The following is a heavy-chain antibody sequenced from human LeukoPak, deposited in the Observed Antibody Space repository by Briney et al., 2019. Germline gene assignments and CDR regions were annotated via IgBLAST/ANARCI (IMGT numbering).Heavy chain of an antibody. CDR1: GFTFSGYS. V-gene: IGHV3-66*04. CDR3: ARLSLVHPSYYYDSSGYPLWAFDI. CDR2: IYSGGTT. J-gene: IGHJ3*02. D-gene: IGHD3-22*01. Sequence: GGSLRLSCVLSGFTFSGYSMIWVRQAPGKGLECVSVIYSGGTTYYADSVKGRFTISRDNSKNTLYLQMNSLRAEDTAVYYCARLSLVHPSYYYDSSGYPLWAFDIWGQGTMVTVSS.